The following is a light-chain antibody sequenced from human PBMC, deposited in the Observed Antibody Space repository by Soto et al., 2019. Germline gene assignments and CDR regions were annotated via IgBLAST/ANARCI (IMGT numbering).Light chain of an antibody. CDR3: QQLRMYPST. Sequence: EIHLTQSPSSLSASVEDRSTITCMASQAITNNLAWYQQKPWNPPKLLICEESTLHSGVPSSFSGSGSGTDFALTITSLQAEDFATYYCQQLRMYPSTVGGGTKVEIK. CDR2: EES. CDR1: QAITNN. V-gene: IGKV1-9*01. J-gene: IGKJ4*01.